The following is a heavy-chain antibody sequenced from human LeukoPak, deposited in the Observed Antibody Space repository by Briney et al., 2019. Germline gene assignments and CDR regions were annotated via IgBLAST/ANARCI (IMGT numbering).Heavy chain of an antibody. V-gene: IGHV3-9*01. Sequence: GGSLRLSCTASGVTFDDYAMNWVRQAPGKGLEWVSGISWNSGSIGYADSVKGRFTISRDNAKNSLYLQMNSLRAEDTALYYCAKGTLPDYWGQGTLVTVSS. CDR3: AKGTLPDY. J-gene: IGHJ4*02. CDR1: GVTFDDYA. CDR2: ISWNSGSI.